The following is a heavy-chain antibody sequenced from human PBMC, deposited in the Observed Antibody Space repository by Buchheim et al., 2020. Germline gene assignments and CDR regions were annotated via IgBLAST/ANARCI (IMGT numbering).Heavy chain of an antibody. CDR3: AKGYRDGYNPFDY. Sequence: EVQLVESGGGLVQPGGSLRLSCAASGLTFSSYALNCVRQDPGKGLEWVSVIRGSDGGTYYAGSVKGRFTISRDNSNNTLYLQMISLRAEDTAVYYCAKGYRDGYNPFDYWGRGTL. CDR1: GLTFSSYA. J-gene: IGHJ4*02. D-gene: IGHD5-24*01. CDR2: IRGSDGGT. V-gene: IGHV3-23*04.